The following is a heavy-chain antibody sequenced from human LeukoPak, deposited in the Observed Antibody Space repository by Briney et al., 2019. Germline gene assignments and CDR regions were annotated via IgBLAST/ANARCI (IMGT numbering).Heavy chain of an antibody. Sequence: SETLSLTCTVSGGSISSSSYYWGWIRQPPGKGLEWIGSIYYSGSTYYNPSLKSRVTISVDTSKNQFSLKLSSVTAADTAVYYCARHPGMHVRGVTVDYYYYGMDVWGQGTTVTVSS. V-gene: IGHV4-39*01. CDR1: GGSISSSSYY. CDR2: IYYSGST. J-gene: IGHJ6*02. D-gene: IGHD3-10*01. CDR3: ARHPGMHVRGVTVDYYYYGMDV.